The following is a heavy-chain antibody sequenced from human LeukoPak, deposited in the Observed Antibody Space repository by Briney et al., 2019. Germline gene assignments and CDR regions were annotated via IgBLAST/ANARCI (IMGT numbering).Heavy chain of an antibody. CDR2: ITHSGSS. CDR1: GVSFSDSY. J-gene: IGHJ4*02. V-gene: IGHV4-34*01. D-gene: IGHD3-16*01. CDR3: VRGIRSWGRKVLDH. Sequence: KPSETLSLTCAVTGVSFSDSYWSWIRQPPGKGLEWLGEITHSGSSKYNASLKTRVTISVDTSTNQFSLRMNSVTAADTAVYYCVRGIRSWGRKVLDHWGLGTLVTVSS.